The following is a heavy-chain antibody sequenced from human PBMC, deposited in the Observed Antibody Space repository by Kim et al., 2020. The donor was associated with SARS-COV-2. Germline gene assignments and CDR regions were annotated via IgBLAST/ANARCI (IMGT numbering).Heavy chain of an antibody. Sequence: SETLSLTCTVSGGSISSSSYYWGWIRQPPGKGLEWIGSIYYSGSTYYNPSLKSRVTISVDTSKNQFSLKLSSVTAADTAVYYCASPGYSSSWYEVGFDDYYYGMDVWGQGTTVTVSS. D-gene: IGHD6-13*01. CDR2: IYYSGST. CDR1: GGSISSSSYY. V-gene: IGHV4-39*01. J-gene: IGHJ6*02. CDR3: ASPGYSSSWYEVGFDDYYYGMDV.